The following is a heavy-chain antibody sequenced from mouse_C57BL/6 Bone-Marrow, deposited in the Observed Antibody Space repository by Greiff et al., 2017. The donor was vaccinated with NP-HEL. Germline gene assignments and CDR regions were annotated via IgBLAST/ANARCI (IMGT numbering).Heavy chain of an antibody. Sequence: QVQLQQPGAELVRPGSSVNLSCKASGYTFTSYWMHWVKQRPIQGLEWIGNIDPSDSETHYNQKFKDKATLTVDKSSSTAYMQLSSLTSEDSAVYYCARRARGNYPSFAYWGQGTLVTVSA. CDR1: GYTFTSYW. V-gene: IGHV1-52*01. D-gene: IGHD2-1*01. CDR3: ARRARGNYPSFAY. CDR2: IDPSDSET. J-gene: IGHJ3*01.